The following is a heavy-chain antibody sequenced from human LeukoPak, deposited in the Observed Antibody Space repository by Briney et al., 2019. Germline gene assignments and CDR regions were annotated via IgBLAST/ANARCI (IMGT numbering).Heavy chain of an antibody. CDR2: FYHSGST. J-gene: IGHJ4*02. CDR1: DYSISSGYY. D-gene: IGHD4-17*01. Sequence: SETLSLTCTVSDYSISSGYYWGWIRQPPGKGLEWIGSFYHSGSTYSNPSLKSRITISVDTSKNQFSLKVTSVTATDTAVYYCARDNEYGDYVFEYWGQGILVTVSS. V-gene: IGHV4-38-2*02. CDR3: ARDNEYGDYVFEY.